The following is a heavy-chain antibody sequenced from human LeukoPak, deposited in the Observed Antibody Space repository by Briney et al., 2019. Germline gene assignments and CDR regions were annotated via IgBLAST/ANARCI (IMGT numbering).Heavy chain of an antibody. V-gene: IGHV3-53*01. CDR1: GFTVSSNY. CDR2: IYSGGST. D-gene: IGHD6-19*01. J-gene: IGHJ4*02. Sequence: GGSLRLSCAASGFTVSSNYMSWVRQAPGKGLEWVSAIYSGGSTYYADSVKGRFTISRDNSKNTLYLQMNSLRAEDTAVYYCAKNKVAGGWYEKAFDYWGQGTLVTVSS. CDR3: AKNKVAGGWYEKAFDY.